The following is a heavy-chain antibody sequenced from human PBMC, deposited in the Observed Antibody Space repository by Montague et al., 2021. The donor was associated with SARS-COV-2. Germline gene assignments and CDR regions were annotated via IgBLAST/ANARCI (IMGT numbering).Heavy chain of an antibody. D-gene: IGHD4-17*01. J-gene: IGHJ4*02. CDR2: IYDSGST. CDR1: GSSVRSYY. V-gene: IGHV4-59*02. Sequence: SEILSLTCIVSGSSVRSYYWSWIRQPPGKGLEWIGYIYDSGSTNXNPSLKSRVTISVDTSKNRFSLKLSSVTAADTAVYYCARENTVTTFGGPYYIDSWGQGTLGTVSA. CDR3: ARENTVTTFGGPYYIDS.